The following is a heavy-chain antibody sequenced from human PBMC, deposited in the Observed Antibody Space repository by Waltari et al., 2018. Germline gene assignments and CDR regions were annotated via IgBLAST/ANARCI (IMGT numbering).Heavy chain of an antibody. Sequence: QVQLVQSGAEVKKPGASVKVSCKASGYTFTSDAMHWVRQAPGQRLEWMGWINAGNGNTTYSQKFQGRVTITRDPSASTAYLELSSLRSEDTAVYYCARERVVIGDYWGQGTLVTVSS. CDR2: INAGNGNT. CDR1: GYTFTSDA. CDR3: ARERVVIGDY. D-gene: IGHD2-21*01. J-gene: IGHJ4*02. V-gene: IGHV1-3*01.